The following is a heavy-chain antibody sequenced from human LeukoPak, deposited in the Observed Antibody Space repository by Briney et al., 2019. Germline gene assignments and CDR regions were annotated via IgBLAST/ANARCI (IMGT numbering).Heavy chain of an antibody. CDR2: ISYDGSNK. Sequence: GGSLRLSCAASGFTFSSYAMHWVRQAPGKGLEWVAVISYDGSNKYYADSAKGRFTISRDNSKNTLYLQMNSLRAEDTAVYYCARDLPGDYWGQGTLVTVSS. V-gene: IGHV3-30-3*01. CDR1: GFTFSSYA. J-gene: IGHJ4*02. CDR3: ARDLPGDY.